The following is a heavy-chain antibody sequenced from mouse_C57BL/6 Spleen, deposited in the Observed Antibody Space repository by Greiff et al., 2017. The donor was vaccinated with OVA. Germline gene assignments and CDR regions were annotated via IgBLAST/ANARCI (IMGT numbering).Heavy chain of an antibody. CDR1: GYTFTDYN. D-gene: IGHD1-1*01. V-gene: IGHV1-18*01. Sequence: EVQLQQSGPELVKPGASVKIPCKASGYTFTDYNMDWVKQSHGKSLEWIGDINPNNGGTIYNQKFKGKATLTVDKSYSTAYMELRSLTSEDTAVYDCARYPLYYGSYYFDYWGQGTTLTVSA. CDR3: ARYPLYYGSYYFDY. J-gene: IGHJ2*01. CDR2: INPNNGGT.